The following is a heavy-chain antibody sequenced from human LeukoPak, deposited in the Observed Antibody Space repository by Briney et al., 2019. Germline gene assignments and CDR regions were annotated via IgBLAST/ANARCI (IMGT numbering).Heavy chain of an antibody. V-gene: IGHV5-51*01. J-gene: IGHJ3*02. CDR3: ARQGIDYYDSSGYYHDAFDI. Sequence: GESLKISCKSSGYSFTSYWIGWVRQMPGKGLEWMGIIYPGDSDTRYSPSFQGQVTISADKSISTAYLQWSSLKASDTAMYYCARQGIDYYDSSGYYHDAFDIWGQGTMVTVSS. CDR1: GYSFTSYW. D-gene: IGHD3-22*01. CDR2: IYPGDSDT.